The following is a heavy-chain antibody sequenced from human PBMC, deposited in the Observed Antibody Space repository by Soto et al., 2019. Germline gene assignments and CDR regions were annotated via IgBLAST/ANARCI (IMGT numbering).Heavy chain of an antibody. D-gene: IGHD1-26*01. Sequence: QERLQESGPGLSEPSGTLSLTCTVSGGSINTDDWWTWVRQIPGRGLEWIGEVHRGDWTNYNASVRSRLTISMDMSNNQFSLHLTYVTAADTAIYYCAQWGGLNFPWISWGPGMMVTVSS. CDR2: VHRGDWT. CDR3: AQWGGLNFPWIS. J-gene: IGHJ5*02. V-gene: IGHV4-4*02. CDR1: GGSINTDDW.